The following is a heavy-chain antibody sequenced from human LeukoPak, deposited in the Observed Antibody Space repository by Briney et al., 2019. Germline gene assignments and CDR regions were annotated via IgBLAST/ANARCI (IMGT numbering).Heavy chain of an antibody. V-gene: IGHV3-66*01. CDR3: ARVEGNIVTTTEGYFDY. J-gene: IGHJ4*02. Sequence: GGSLRLSCAASGFTVNNKYMTWVRQAPGKGLEWVSLIYNDGRTYYADSVKGRCTISRDNLKNVLYLQMNSLKTEDTAVYYCARVEGNIVTTTEGYFDYWGQGTLVTVSS. CDR1: GFTVNNKY. D-gene: IGHD5-12*01. CDR2: IYNDGRT.